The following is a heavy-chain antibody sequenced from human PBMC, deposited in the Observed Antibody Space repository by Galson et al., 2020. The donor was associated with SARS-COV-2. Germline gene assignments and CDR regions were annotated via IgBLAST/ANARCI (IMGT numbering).Heavy chain of an antibody. V-gene: IGHV4-59*01. CDR2: ISYSGST. CDR3: ARDPAPLYGDNYYYGMDV. Sequence: ETSETLSLTCSVSDVSMTSYYWSWIRQPPGKGLEWIGYISYSGSTSYNPSPRSRVTILVELSKNQCSLNLSSVTAADKAVDYCARDPAPLYGDNYYYGMDVWGRGTTVTVSS. D-gene: IGHD4-17*01. CDR1: DVSMTSYY. J-gene: IGHJ6*02.